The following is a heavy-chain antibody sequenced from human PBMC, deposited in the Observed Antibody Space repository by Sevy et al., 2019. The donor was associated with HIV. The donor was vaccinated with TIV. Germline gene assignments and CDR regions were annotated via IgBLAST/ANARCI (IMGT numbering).Heavy chain of an antibody. V-gene: IGHV4-4*07. D-gene: IGHD2-15*01. CDR2: IYISGST. CDR3: ARGPQSCNSVSCYSALS. Sequence: SETLSLTCTVSGGSISDYYWTWIRQPAGKGLEWLGRIYISGSTEYNPPLKSRVSRSLDTSKNTFSLKLTSMTAADTAVYYCARGPQSCNSVSCYSALSWGQGILVTVSS. CDR1: GGSISDYY. J-gene: IGHJ4*02.